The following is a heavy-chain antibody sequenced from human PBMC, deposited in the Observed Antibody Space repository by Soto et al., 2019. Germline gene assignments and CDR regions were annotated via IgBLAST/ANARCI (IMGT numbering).Heavy chain of an antibody. D-gene: IGHD2-15*01. CDR2: INSDGSST. V-gene: IGHV3-74*01. J-gene: IGHJ4*02. CDR3: AREMGYCSGGSCYSSASDPVDY. Sequence: PGGSLRLSCAASGFTFSSYWMHWVRQAPGKGLVWVSRINSDGSSTSYADSVKGRFTISRDNAKNTLYLQMNSLRAEDTAVYYCAREMGYCSGGSCYSSASDPVDYWGQGTLVTVSS. CDR1: GFTFSSYW.